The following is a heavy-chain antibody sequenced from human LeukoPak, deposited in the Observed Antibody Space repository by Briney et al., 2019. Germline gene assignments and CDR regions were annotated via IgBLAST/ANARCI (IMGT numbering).Heavy chain of an antibody. Sequence: GGSLRLSCAASGFTFSSYSMNWVRQAPGKGLEWVSYISSSSGTIYYADSLKGRFTISRDNAKNSLYLQMNSLRAEDTAVYYCARGFHRRLYDSSAYYSYWGQGTLVTVSS. CDR1: GFTFSSYS. V-gene: IGHV3-48*01. J-gene: IGHJ4*02. D-gene: IGHD3-22*01. CDR3: ARGFHRRLYDSSAYYSY. CDR2: ISSSSGTI.